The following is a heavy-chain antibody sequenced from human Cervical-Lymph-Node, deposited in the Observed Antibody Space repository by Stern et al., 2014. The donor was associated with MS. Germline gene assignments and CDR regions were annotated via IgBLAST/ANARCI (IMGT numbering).Heavy chain of an antibody. Sequence: VQLLESGSEVKKPGSSVRVSCKASGGTFSSSGISWVRQAPGQGLEWMGRIIPILSITNYAQNFQGRVTITADKPTSTAYMELSSLRSEDTAVYSCATLGVTTGDFDPWGQGTLVTVSS. V-gene: IGHV1-69*09. D-gene: IGHD4-17*01. CDR1: GGTFSSSG. CDR2: IIPILSIT. CDR3: ATLGVTTGDFDP. J-gene: IGHJ5*02.